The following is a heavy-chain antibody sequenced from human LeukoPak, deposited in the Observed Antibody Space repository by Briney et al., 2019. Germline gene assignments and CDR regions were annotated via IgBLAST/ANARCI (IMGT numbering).Heavy chain of an antibody. Sequence: ASVKVSWKASGYTFTSHGISWVRQAPGQGLEWMGWISAYNGNTNYAQKLQGRVTMTTDTFTSTAYMELRSLRSDDTAVYYCAVSITMAYYYGMDVWGKGTTVTVSS. CDR3: AVSITMAYYYGMDV. CDR2: ISAYNGNT. J-gene: IGHJ6*04. CDR1: GYTFTSHG. V-gene: IGHV1-18*04. D-gene: IGHD3-10*01.